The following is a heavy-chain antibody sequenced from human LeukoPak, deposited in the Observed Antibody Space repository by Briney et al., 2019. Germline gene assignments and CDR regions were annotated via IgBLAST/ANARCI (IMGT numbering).Heavy chain of an antibody. D-gene: IGHD3-22*01. CDR2: TYYRSKWYN. V-gene: IGHV6-1*01. J-gene: IGHJ4*02. CDR1: GDSVSSNSAA. Sequence: SQTLSLTFAISGDSVSSNSAAWNWIRQSPSRGLEWLGRTYYRSKWYNDYAVSVKSRITINPDTSKNQFSLQLNSVTPEDTAVYYCARGDDSSGYYFGALFDYWGQGTLVTVSS. CDR3: ARGDDSSGYYFGALFDY.